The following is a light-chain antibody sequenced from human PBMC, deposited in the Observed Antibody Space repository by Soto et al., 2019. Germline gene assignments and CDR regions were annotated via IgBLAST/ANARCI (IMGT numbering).Light chain of an antibody. Sequence: QSALTQPASVSGSRGQSITISCTGTSSDVGSYNLVSWYQQHPGKAPKLMIYEGSKRPSGVSIRFSGSESGNTASLTISGLQAEDGADYYCCSYAGSSTFVVFGGGTKLTVL. J-gene: IGLJ2*01. CDR2: EGS. V-gene: IGLV2-23*03. CDR1: SSDVGSYNL. CDR3: CSYAGSSTFVV.